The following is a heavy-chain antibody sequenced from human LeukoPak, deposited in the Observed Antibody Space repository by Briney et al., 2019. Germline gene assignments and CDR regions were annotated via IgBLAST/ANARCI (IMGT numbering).Heavy chain of an antibody. CDR1: GGSISSSSYY. CDR3: AREGDGYNYFDY. J-gene: IGHJ4*02. Sequence: SETLSLTCTVSGGSISSSSYYWGWIRQPPGTGLEWIGSIYYSGSTYYNPSLKSRVTISVDTSKNQFSLKLSSVTAADTAVYYCAREGDGYNYFDYWGQGTLVTVSS. CDR2: IYYSGST. V-gene: IGHV4-39*02. D-gene: IGHD5-24*01.